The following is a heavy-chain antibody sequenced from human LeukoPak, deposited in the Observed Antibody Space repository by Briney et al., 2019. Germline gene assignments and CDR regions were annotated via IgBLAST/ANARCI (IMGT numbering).Heavy chain of an antibody. J-gene: IGHJ4*02. V-gene: IGHV3-49*04. D-gene: IGHD3-10*01. Sequence: EPGRSLRLSCTASGFTFGDYAMSWVRQAPGKGLEWVGFIRSKAYGGTTEYAASVKGRFTISRDDSKSIAYLQMNSLKTVDTAVYYCTSTPRVYGSGRHDYWGQGTLVTVSS. CDR3: TSTPRVYGSGRHDY. CDR1: GFTFGDYA. CDR2: IRSKAYGGTT.